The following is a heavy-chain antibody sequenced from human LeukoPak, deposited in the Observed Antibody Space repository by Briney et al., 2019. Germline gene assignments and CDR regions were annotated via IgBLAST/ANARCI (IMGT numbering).Heavy chain of an antibody. Sequence: ASVKVSCKASGYTFTSYAMHWVRQAPGQRLEWMGWINAGNGNTKYSQKFQGRVTITRDTSASTAYMELSSLRSEDTAVYYCARGPSDIVVVPVEYYYGMDVWGKGTTVTVSS. V-gene: IGHV1-3*01. CDR1: GYTFTSYA. CDR2: INAGNGNT. D-gene: IGHD2-2*01. CDR3: ARGPSDIVVVPVEYYYGMDV. J-gene: IGHJ6*04.